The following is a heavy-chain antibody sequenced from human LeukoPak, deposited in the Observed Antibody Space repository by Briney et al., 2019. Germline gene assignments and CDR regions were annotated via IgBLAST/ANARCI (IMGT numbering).Heavy chain of an antibody. CDR3: ARDGKQWLVRAHFYY. V-gene: IGHV1-2*02. J-gene: IGHJ4*02. D-gene: IGHD6-19*01. Sequence: ASVKVSCKASGYTFTGYYMHWVRQAPGQGLEWMGWINPNSGGTNYAQKFQGRVTMTRDTSISTAYMELSRLRSDDTAVYYCARDGKQWLVRAHFYYWGQGTLVTVSS. CDR2: INPNSGGT. CDR1: GYTFTGYY.